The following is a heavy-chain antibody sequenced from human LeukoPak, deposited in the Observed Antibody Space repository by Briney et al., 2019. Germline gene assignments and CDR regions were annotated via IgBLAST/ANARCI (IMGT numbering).Heavy chain of an antibody. D-gene: IGHD3-10*01. CDR1: GYTFTGYY. J-gene: IGHJ4*02. Sequence: GASVKVSCKASGYTFTGYYMHWVRQAPGQGLEWMGWINHNSGDRNYAQKFQGRVTMTRDTSSSTAYMEVSRLRSDDTAVYYCARHTLYGSGSYYVYYFDYWGQGTLVTVSS. V-gene: IGHV1-2*02. CDR2: INHNSGDR. CDR3: ARHTLYGSGSYYVYYFDY.